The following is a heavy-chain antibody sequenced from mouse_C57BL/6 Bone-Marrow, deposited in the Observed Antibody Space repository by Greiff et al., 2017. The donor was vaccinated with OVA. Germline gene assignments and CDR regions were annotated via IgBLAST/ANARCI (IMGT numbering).Heavy chain of an antibody. CDR2: ISHGGSCT. D-gene: IGHD2-4*01. Sequence: EVKLLESGAGLVKPGASLKLSCAASGFTFSSYAMSWVRQTPGKRLEWIADISHGGSCTCYPDNVKGRFTISRDNAKNNLYLQMSHLKSEDTAMYYCARDTMSTGAWFAYWGQGTLVTVSA. CDR1: GFTFSSYA. V-gene: IGHV5-4*01. J-gene: IGHJ3*01. CDR3: ARDTMSTGAWFAY.